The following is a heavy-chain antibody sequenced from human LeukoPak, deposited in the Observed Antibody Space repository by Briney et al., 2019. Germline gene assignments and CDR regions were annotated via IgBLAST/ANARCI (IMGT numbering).Heavy chain of an antibody. Sequence: QPGGSLRLSCAASGFTFSSHWMHWVRQAPGKGLVWVSRIIGDGSSTSYADSVKGRSTISRDNAKNTLYLQMNSLRAEDTAVYYCAPQQAFSPYNWFDPWGQGTLVTVSS. CDR1: GFTFSSHW. J-gene: IGHJ5*02. V-gene: IGHV3-74*01. CDR2: IIGDGSST. CDR3: APQQAFSPYNWFDP. D-gene: IGHD3-3*02.